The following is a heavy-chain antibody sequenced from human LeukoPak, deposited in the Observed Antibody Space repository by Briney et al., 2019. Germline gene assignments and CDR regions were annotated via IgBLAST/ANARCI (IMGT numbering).Heavy chain of an antibody. CDR2: INAGNGNT. Sequence: ASVKVSCKASGYTFTSYAMHWVRQAPGQRLEWMGWINAGNGNTKYSQKFQGRVTITRDTSASTAYMKLSSLRSEDTAVYYCARAPPVSGYDFFDYWGQGTLVTVSS. D-gene: IGHD5-12*01. CDR1: GYTFTSYA. CDR3: ARAPPVSGYDFFDY. J-gene: IGHJ4*02. V-gene: IGHV1-3*01.